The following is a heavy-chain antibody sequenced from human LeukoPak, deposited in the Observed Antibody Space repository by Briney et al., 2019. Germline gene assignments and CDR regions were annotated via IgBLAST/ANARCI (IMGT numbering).Heavy chain of an antibody. V-gene: IGHV4-38-2*02. CDR1: GYSISSGYY. J-gene: IGHJ5*02. Sequence: PSETLSLTCTVSGYSISSGYYWGWIRQPPGKGLEWIGSGYHIGSTYFNPSLRSRVTILIDIFKNQFSLKMSSVTAADTAIYYCARVGDYGYYVNWFDPWGPGTLVTVSS. D-gene: IGHD4-17*01. CDR2: GYHIGST. CDR3: ARVGDYGYYVNWFDP.